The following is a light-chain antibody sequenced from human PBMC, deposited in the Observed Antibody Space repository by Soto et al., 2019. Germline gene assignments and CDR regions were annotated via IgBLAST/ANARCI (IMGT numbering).Light chain of an antibody. CDR2: KAS. V-gene: IGKV1-5*03. CDR1: QTIRSW. CDR3: QHYNSYSEA. Sequence: DIQMTQYPSTLSGSVGDRVTITCRASQTIRSWLAWYQQKPGKAPKLLIYKASTLKSGVPSRFSGSGSGTEFTLTISSLQPDDFATYYCQHYNSYSEAFGQGTKVDIK. J-gene: IGKJ1*01.